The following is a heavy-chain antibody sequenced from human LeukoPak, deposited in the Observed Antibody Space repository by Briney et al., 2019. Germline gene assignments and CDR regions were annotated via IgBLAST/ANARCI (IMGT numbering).Heavy chain of an antibody. CDR3: AKEDWNYEVY. D-gene: IGHD1-7*01. J-gene: IGHJ4*02. Sequence: GGPLSPSVPPPESTFRAYPLGGFARAPGRGRKWVSAISGSGGSTYYADSVKGRFTISRDNSKNTLYLQMNSLRAEDTAVYYCAKEDWNYEVYWGQGTLVTVSS. CDR1: ESTFRAYP. CDR2: ISGSGGST. V-gene: IGHV3-23*01.